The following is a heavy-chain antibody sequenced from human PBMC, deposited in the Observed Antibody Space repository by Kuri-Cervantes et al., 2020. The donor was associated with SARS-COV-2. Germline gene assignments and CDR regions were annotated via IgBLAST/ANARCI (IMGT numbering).Heavy chain of an antibody. V-gene: IGHV5-51*01. Sequence: KVSCKGSGYSFTSYWIGWVRQMPGKGLEWMGIIYPGDSDTRYSPPFQGQVTISADKSISTAYLQWSSLKASDTATYYCARPLYYYDSSGYPGSVVAFDIWGQGTMVTVSS. CDR2: IYPGDSDT. D-gene: IGHD3-22*01. CDR1: GYSFTSYW. CDR3: ARPLYYYDSSGYPGSVVAFDI. J-gene: IGHJ3*02.